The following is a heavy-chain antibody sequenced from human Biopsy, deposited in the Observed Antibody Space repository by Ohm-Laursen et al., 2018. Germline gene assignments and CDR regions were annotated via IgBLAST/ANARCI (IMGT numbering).Heavy chain of an antibody. CDR2: ISGYNGNT. D-gene: IGHD3-22*01. J-gene: IGHJ4*02. V-gene: IGHV1-18*01. Sequence: PSVYVSCKLSGYNFNSYGIGWVRQAPGQGLEWMGRISGYNGNTLYAQKFQDRVTMTTDTSTSTAYKELRSLTSDDTAVYYCARIIITRVLDSWGQGTLFTVSS. CDR1: GYNFNSYG. CDR3: ARIIITRVLDS.